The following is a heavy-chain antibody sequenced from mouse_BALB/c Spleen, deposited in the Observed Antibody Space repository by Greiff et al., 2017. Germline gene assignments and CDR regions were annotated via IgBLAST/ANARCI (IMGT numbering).Heavy chain of an antibody. Sequence: VQLQQSGPELVKPGASVRISCKASGYTFTSYYIHWVKQRPGQGLEWIGWIYPGNVNTKYNEKFKGKATLTADKSSSTAYMQLSSLTSEDSAVYFGAGGDSYYGVDYGGQGTTLTVPS. CDR2: IYPGNVNT. CDR3: AGGDSYYGVDY. V-gene: IGHV1S56*01. J-gene: IGHJ2*01. D-gene: IGHD1-1*01. CDR1: GYTFTSYY.